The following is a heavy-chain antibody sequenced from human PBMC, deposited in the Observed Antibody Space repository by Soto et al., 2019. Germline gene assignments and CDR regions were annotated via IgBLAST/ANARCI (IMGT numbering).Heavy chain of an antibody. CDR3: ARVGFEYSSSSRDFDI. V-gene: IGHV1-18*04. D-gene: IGHD6-6*01. Sequence: ASVKVSCKASGYTFTSYGISWVRQAPGQGLEWMGWISAYNGNTNYAQKLQGRVTMTTDTSTSTAYMELRSLRSDDTAVYYCARVGFEYSSSSRDFDIWGQVPLVTFSS. CDR1: GYTFTSYG. CDR2: ISAYNGNT. J-gene: IGHJ3*02.